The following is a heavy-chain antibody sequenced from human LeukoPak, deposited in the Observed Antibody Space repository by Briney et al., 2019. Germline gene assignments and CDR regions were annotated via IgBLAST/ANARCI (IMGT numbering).Heavy chain of an antibody. CDR1: GFTFSDYY. Sequence: GGSLRLSCAASGFTFSDYYMSWIRQAPGKGLEWVSSISSSGSTIYYADSVKGRFTISRDNAKNSLYLQMNSLRAEDTAVYYCARDTRLNKGDYFDYWGQGTLVTVSS. V-gene: IGHV3-11*01. J-gene: IGHJ4*02. CDR2: ISSSGSTI. D-gene: IGHD3-16*01. CDR3: ARDTRLNKGDYFDY.